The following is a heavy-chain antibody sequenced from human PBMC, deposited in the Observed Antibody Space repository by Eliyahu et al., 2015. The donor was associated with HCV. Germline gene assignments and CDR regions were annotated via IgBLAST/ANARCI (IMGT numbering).Heavy chain of an antibody. Sequence: QVQLVESGGGVVQPGRSLRLSCXVSGFTFSPXSMHWVRQAPGKGLEWVXXISYHGGHQFYADSVRGRFTISKDDSKNTLYLEMNSLAPDDTAVYYCARDSRWGGGGDCYPIDSWGQGTLVTVSS. D-gene: IGHD2-21*02. V-gene: IGHV3-30*03. CDR2: ISYHGGHQ. CDR3: ARDSRWGGGGDCYPIDS. J-gene: IGHJ4*02. CDR1: GFTFSPXS.